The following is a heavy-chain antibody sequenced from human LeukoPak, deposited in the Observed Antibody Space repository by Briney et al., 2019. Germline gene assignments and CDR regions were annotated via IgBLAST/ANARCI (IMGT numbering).Heavy chain of an antibody. D-gene: IGHD3-22*01. Sequence: PSETLSLTCAVYGGSFSGYYWSWIRQPPGKGLEWVSAISASGDTTYYADSVRGRFTISRDNSKNTLYLQMNSLRAEDTAVYYCARDPKNYDSSGYGDAFDIWGQGTMVTVSS. J-gene: IGHJ3*02. V-gene: IGHV3-23*01. CDR2: ISASGDTT. CDR1: GGSFSGYY. CDR3: ARDPKNYDSSGYGDAFDI.